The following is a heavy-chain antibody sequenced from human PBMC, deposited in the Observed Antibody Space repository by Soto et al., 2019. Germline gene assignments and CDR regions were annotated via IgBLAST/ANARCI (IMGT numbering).Heavy chain of an antibody. D-gene: IGHD3-3*01. V-gene: IGHV3-7*01. CDR3: AREVTVFGVIIPTPMDV. CDR2: IKQDGSEK. J-gene: IGHJ6*02. CDR1: GFTFSSYW. Sequence: GGSLRLSCAASGFTFSSYWMSWVRQAPGKGLEWVANIKQDGSEKYYVDSVKGRFTISRDNAKNSLYLQMNSLRAEDTAVYYCAREVTVFGVIIPTPMDVWGQGTTVTVSS.